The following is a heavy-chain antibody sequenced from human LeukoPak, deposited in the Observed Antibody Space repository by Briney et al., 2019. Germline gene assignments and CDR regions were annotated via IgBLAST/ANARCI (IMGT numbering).Heavy chain of an antibody. CDR2: MNANSGNT. V-gene: IGHV1-8*01. D-gene: IGHD6-19*01. Sequence: GASVKVSCKASGYTFTSYDINWVRQATGQGLEWMGWMNANSGNTGYAQKFQGRVTMTRNTSISTAYMELSSLRSEDTAVYYCVRALAVAARNWFDPWGQGTLVTVSS. CDR3: VRALAVAARNWFDP. CDR1: GYTFTSYD. J-gene: IGHJ5*02.